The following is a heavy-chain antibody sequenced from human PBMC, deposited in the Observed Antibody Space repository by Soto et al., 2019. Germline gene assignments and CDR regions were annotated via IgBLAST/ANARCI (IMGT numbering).Heavy chain of an antibody. D-gene: IGHD1-26*01. V-gene: IGHV4-34*01. Sequence: SETLSLTCAVYGGSFSGYYWSWIRQPPGKGLEWIGEINHSGSTNYNPSLKSRVTISVDTSKNQCSLKLSSVTAADTAVYYCARGRPAIVGATSGGMFDYWGQGTLVTVSS. CDR3: ARGRPAIVGATSGGMFDY. CDR2: INHSGST. J-gene: IGHJ4*02. CDR1: GGSFSGYY.